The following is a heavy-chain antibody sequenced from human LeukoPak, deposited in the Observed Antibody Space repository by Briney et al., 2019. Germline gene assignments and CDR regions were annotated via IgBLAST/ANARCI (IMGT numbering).Heavy chain of an antibody. CDR2: ISSSSSTI. CDR1: GFTFSSYS. V-gene: IGHV3-48*04. D-gene: IGHD6-19*01. Sequence: GGSLRLSCAASGFTFSSYSMNWVRQAPGKGLEWVSYISSSSSTIYYADSVKGRFTISRDNAKNSLYLQMNSLRAEDTAVYYCARAIAVAAYVDAFDIWGQGTMVTVSS. J-gene: IGHJ3*02. CDR3: ARAIAVAAYVDAFDI.